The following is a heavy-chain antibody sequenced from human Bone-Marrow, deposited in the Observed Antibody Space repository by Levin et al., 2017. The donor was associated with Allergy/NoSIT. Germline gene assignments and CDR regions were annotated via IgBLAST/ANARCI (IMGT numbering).Heavy chain of an antibody. J-gene: IGHJ4*02. V-gene: IGHV3-48*02. CDR3: ARDPARGYYDSSGYSGDH. CDR2: ISSSGDST. Sequence: GESLTISCAASGFSFWHYTMNWVRQAPGKGLEWVSCISSSGDSTYYADSVKGRFTISRDNAKNSLYLQLNRLRDEDTALYYCARDPARGYYDSSGYSGDHWGQGTLVTVSS. D-gene: IGHD3-22*01. CDR1: GFSFWHYT.